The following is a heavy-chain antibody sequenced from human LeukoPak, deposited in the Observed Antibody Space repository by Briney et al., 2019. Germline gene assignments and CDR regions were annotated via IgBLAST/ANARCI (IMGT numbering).Heavy chain of an antibody. CDR2: VYYNGNT. J-gene: IGHJ4*02. V-gene: IGHV4-39*01. D-gene: IGHD2-8*01. CDR1: GGSVSSSDYY. CDR3: AGLLGYCTTGECRARY. Sequence: PSETLSLTCTVSGGSVSSSDYYWGWIRQPPGKGLEWIGSVYYNGNTYYNPSLKSRVTMSVDTSKNQFSLKLTSVTAADTAVYYCAGLLGYCTTGECRARYWGQEPLVTVPS.